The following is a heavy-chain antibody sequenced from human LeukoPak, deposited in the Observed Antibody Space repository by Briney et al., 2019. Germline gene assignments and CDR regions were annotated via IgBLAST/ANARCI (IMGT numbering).Heavy chain of an antibody. Sequence: GGSLRLSCAASGFTFSSYGMHWVRQAPGKGLEWVAVISYDGSNKYYADSVKGRFTISRDNSKNTLYLQMNSLRAEDTAVYYCAKDEQQLPDYWGQGTLVTVSS. CDR2: ISYDGSNK. CDR1: GFTFSSYG. V-gene: IGHV3-30*18. J-gene: IGHJ4*02. CDR3: AKDEQQLPDY. D-gene: IGHD6-13*01.